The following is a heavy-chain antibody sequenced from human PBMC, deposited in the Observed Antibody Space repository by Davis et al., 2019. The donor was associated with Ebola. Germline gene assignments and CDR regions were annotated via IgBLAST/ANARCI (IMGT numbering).Heavy chain of an antibody. Sequence: AASVKVSCKASGYTFTSYGISWVRQAPGQGLEWMGWISGYNGNTQYAQKFQGRVTLTTDTSTSTAYMELRSLRSDDTAMYYCARIELISFPWDYWAQGTLVTVSS. CDR1: GYTFTSYG. CDR2: ISGYNGNT. CDR3: ARIELISFPWDY. J-gene: IGHJ4*02. D-gene: IGHD3-10*01. V-gene: IGHV1-18*01.